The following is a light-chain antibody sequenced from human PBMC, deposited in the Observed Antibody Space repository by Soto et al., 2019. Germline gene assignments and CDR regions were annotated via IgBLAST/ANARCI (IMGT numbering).Light chain of an antibody. Sequence: QSALTQPASVSGSPGQSITISCTGTSSDIGYYNYVSWYQQHPGKAPKVMIYEVGNRPSGVSDRFSGSKSGNTASLTISGLQAEDEADYYWSSYTSSSPPFVFGTGTKLTVL. J-gene: IGLJ1*01. CDR1: SSDIGYYNY. V-gene: IGLV2-14*01. CDR3: SSYTSSSPPFV. CDR2: EVG.